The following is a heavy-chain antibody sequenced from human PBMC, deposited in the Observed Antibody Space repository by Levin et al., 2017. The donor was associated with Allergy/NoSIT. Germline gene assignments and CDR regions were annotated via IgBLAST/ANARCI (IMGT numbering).Heavy chain of an antibody. CDR1: GFTFSNYA. CDR2: ISHTGGTT. Sequence: GESLKISCAASGFTFSNYAMHWVRQAPGKGLEWVAVISHTGGTTYYADSVKGRFTISRDNSKNTLNLQMDSLRGEDTAVYYCARVPLTGAQDDFDYWCQGTLVTVSS. D-gene: IGHD1-26*01. J-gene: IGHJ4*02. CDR3: ARVPLTGAQDDFDY. V-gene: IGHV3-30*04.